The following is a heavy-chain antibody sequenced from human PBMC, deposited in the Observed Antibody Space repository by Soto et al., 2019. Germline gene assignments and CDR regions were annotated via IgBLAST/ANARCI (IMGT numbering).Heavy chain of an antibody. J-gene: IGHJ4*02. V-gene: IGHV3-21*06. CDR1: GFTFTRYS. CDR2: ISSTTNYI. CDR3: ARESEDLTSNFVY. Sequence: GGSLRLSCAASGFTFTRYSMNWVRQAPGKRLEWVSSISSTTNYIYYGDSMKGRFTISRDNAKNSLYLEMNSLRAEDTAVYYCARESEDLTSNFVYWGQGTLVTVSS.